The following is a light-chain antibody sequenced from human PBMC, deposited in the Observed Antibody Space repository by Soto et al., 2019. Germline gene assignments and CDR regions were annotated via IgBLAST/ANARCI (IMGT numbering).Light chain of an antibody. J-gene: IGLJ2*01. CDR3: CSYAGSSTLV. CDR2: EGS. Sequence: QSALTQPASVSGSPGQSITISCTGTSSDVGSYKFVSWYQHHPGKAPKLMIYEGSKRPSGVSYRFSGSKSGNTASLTISGLQAEDEAYYYCCSYAGSSTLVFGGGTKLPVL. V-gene: IGLV2-23*01. CDR1: SSDVGSYKF.